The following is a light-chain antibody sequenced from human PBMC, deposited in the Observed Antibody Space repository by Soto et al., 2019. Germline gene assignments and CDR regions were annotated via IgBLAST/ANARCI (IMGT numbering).Light chain of an antibody. Sequence: EVVWTQSPGALSSSPGEGVTLSCSASQNIRGNKCAWYRQKRGQAPRLLMYGGSTRADGIPDRFSGRGTGTNFTLTISILEPEDSAGYHGHDYGTAHPWTVGQGTKLEI. V-gene: IGKV3-20*01. CDR1: QNIRGNK. CDR2: GGS. CDR3: HDYGTAHPWT. J-gene: IGKJ1*01.